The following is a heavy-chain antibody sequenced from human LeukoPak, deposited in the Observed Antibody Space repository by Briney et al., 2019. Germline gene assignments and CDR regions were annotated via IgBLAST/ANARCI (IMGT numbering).Heavy chain of an antibody. CDR2: ISPNSGGT. CDR3: ARDLGRIGVTGTRGFDS. Sequence: GASVKVSCKASGYTLTDYYMHWVRQAPGQGLEWMGWISPNSGGTNYAQNFQGRVTMTRDTSVSTAYMDLGRLTSDDTAVYYCARDLGRIGVTGTRGFDSWGQGTLVTVSS. J-gene: IGHJ4*02. D-gene: IGHD6-19*01. V-gene: IGHV1-2*02. CDR1: GYTLTDYY.